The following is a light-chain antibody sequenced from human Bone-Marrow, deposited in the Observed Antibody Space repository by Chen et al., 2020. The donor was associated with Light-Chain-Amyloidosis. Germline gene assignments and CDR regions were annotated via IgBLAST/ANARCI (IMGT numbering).Light chain of an antibody. CDR2: DDS. J-gene: IGLJ3*02. V-gene: IGLV3-21*02. CDR1: NIGSTS. CDR3: QVWDRSSDRPV. Sequence: SYVLPQPSSVSVAPGQTATLAGGGNNIGSTSVHWYQQTPGQAPLLVVYDDSDRPSGIPERLSGSNSGNTATRTISRVEAGDEADYYCQVWDRSSDRPVFGGGTKLTVL.